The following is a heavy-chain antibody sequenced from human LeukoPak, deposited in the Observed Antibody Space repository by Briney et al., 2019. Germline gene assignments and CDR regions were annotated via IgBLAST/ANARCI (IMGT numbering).Heavy chain of an antibody. V-gene: IGHV3-30*02. J-gene: IGHJ4*02. Sequence: GGSLRLSCAASGFTFSSYGMHWVRQAPRKGLEWVAFIRYDGSNKYYADSVKGRFTISRDNSKNALYLQMNSLRAEDTAVYYCAKEKQTYDSSGYLDYWGQGTLVTVSS. CDR3: AKEKQTYDSSGYLDY. D-gene: IGHD3-22*01. CDR1: GFTFSSYG. CDR2: IRYDGSNK.